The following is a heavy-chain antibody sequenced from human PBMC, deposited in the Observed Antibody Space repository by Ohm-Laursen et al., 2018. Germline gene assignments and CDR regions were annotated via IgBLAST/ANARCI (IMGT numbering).Heavy chain of an antibody. V-gene: IGHV3-23*01. Sequence: GSLRLSCAASGFTFSSYAMRWVRQAPGKGLEWVSAISGSGGSTYYADSVKGRFTISRDNSKNTLYLQMNSLRAEDTAVYYCARQVTMVRGFASWFDPWGQGTLVTVSS. D-gene: IGHD3-10*01. CDR2: ISGSGGST. J-gene: IGHJ5*02. CDR1: GFTFSSYA. CDR3: ARQVTMVRGFASWFDP.